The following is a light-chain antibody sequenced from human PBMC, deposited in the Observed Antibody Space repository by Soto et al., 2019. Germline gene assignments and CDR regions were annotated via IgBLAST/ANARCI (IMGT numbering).Light chain of an antibody. V-gene: IGKV3-20*01. CDR3: QQYCSSPEFT. CDR2: GAS. Sequence: EMVLTQSPGTLSLSPGERATLSCRASQSVSSSYLAWYQQKPGQAPMLLIYGASSRATGIPVRFSCSGSGTDVTLTISRREHEDFAVYYCQQYCSSPEFTFGPGTKVDIK. J-gene: IGKJ3*01. CDR1: QSVSSSY.